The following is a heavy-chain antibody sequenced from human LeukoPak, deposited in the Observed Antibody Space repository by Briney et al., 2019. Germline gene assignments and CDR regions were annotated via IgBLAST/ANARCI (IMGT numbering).Heavy chain of an antibody. J-gene: IGHJ4*02. Sequence: SETLSLTCNVSVCSISSDCSWGWGWIRQPPGKGLEWIGSIYHSGSTYYNPSLKSRVTISVDTSKNQFSLKLSSVTAADTAVYYCARDVNYCSGGSCYYYFDYWGQGTLVTVSS. D-gene: IGHD2-15*01. V-gene: IGHV4-38-2*02. CDR2: IYHSGST. CDR3: ARDVNYCSGGSCYYYFDY. CDR1: VCSISSDCS.